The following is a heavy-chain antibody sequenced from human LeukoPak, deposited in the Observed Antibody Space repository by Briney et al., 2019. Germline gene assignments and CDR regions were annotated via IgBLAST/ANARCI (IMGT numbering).Heavy chain of an antibody. V-gene: IGHV1-8*01. CDR3: ARKGLAAEVLPTDY. CDR1: GYTFTSYD. Sequence: GASVKVSCKASGYTFTSYDINWVRQATGQGLEWMGWMNPNSGNTGYAQKFQGRVTMTRNTSISTAYMELSSLRSEDTAVYYCARKGLAAEVLPTDYWGQGTLVTVSS. CDR2: MNPNSGNT. D-gene: IGHD6-13*01. J-gene: IGHJ4*02.